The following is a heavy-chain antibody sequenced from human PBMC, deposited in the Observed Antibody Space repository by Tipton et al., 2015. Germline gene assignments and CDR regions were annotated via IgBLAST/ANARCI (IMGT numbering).Heavy chain of an antibody. D-gene: IGHD3-16*01. CDR3: ARGFGYFYYGMDV. J-gene: IGHJ6*02. V-gene: IGHV1-8*01. CDR2: MNPNNGDT. Sequence: QLVQSGAEVKKPGASVKVSCKASGYTFTSYDINWVRQAPGQGLEWMGWMNPNNGDTVHAQKFQGRVSVTKNSSITTAYMELSSLRSEDTAVYYCARGFGYFYYGMDVWGQGTTVAVSS. CDR1: GYTFTSYD.